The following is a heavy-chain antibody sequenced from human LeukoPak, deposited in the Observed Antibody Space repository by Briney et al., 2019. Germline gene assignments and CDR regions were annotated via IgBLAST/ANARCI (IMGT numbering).Heavy chain of an antibody. V-gene: IGHV3-23*01. CDR1: GFTFSSYA. CDR2: ISGSGGST. D-gene: IGHD2-2*01. Sequence: GGSLRLSCAASGFTFSSYAMSWVRQAPGKGLEWVSAISGSGGSTYYADSVKGRFTISRDNSKNTLYLQMNSLRAEDTAVYYCAKDRYRSSTSCSFDYWGQGTLVTVSS. J-gene: IGHJ4*02. CDR3: AKDRYRSSTSCSFDY.